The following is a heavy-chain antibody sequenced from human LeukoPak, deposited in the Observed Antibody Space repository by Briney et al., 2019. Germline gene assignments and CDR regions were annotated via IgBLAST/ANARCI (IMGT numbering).Heavy chain of an antibody. D-gene: IGHD6-13*01. V-gene: IGHV1-18*01. J-gene: IGHJ4*02. CDR2: ISAYNGNG. CDR3: ARGPRLYSSSWYVPDF. CDR1: RYTFTTYS. Sequence: ASVKVSCKASRYTFTTYSITWVRQSPGQGLEWKGWISAYNGNGKDAQRVQGRVTMAPDTSTSTAYMELRSLRSDDTAVYFCARGPRLYSSSWYVPDFWGQGTLVTVSS.